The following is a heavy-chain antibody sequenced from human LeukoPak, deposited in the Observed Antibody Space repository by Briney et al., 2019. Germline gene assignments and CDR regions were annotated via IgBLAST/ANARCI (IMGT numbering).Heavy chain of an antibody. CDR1: GGTFSSYA. Sequence: GAPVKVSCKASGGTFSSYAISWVRQAPGQGLEWMGMIIPIFGIANYAQKFQGRVTITADKSTSTAYMELSSLRSEDTAVYYCAKYYYDSSSSANDAFDIWGQGTMVTVSS. D-gene: IGHD3-22*01. J-gene: IGHJ3*02. CDR2: IIPIFGIA. CDR3: AKYYYDSSSSANDAFDI. V-gene: IGHV1-69*04.